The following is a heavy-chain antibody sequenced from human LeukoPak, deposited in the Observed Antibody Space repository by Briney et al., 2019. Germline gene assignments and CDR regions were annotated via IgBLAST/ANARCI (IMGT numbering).Heavy chain of an antibody. D-gene: IGHD3-16*01. CDR2: ISAYNGNT. V-gene: IGHV1-18*01. J-gene: IGHJ6*02. Sequence: ASVKVSCKASGYTFTSYGISWVRQAPGQGFEWMGWISAYNGNTNYAQKLQGRVTMTTDTSTSTAYMELRSLRSDDTAVYYCARVWGNYDYVWGSFHYYYGMDVWGQGTTVTVSS. CDR3: ARVWGNYDYVWGSFHYYYGMDV. CDR1: GYTFTSYG.